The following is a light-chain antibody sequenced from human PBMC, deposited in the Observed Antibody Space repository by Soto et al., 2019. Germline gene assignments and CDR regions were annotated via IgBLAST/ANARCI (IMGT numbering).Light chain of an antibody. CDR2: DAY. CDR1: QSVSGK. CDR3: QQYNNWPPIT. V-gene: IGKV3-15*01. J-gene: IGKJ5*01. Sequence: EIVSTQSPATLSVSPGASATLSCRASQSVSGKLAWYQQKPGQAPRLLIYDAYTRATGIPARFSGSVSGTEFTLSISSLQSEDFAAYDGQQYNNWPPITFGQGTRLENK.